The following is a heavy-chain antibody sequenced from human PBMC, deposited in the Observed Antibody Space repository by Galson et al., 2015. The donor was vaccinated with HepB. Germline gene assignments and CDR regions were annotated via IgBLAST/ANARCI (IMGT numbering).Heavy chain of an antibody. J-gene: IGHJ2*01. Sequence: SLRLSCAASGFTFSNYWMSWVRQAPGKGLEWVGRIKSIADGGKTDYAAPVKGRFTISRDNSKNTLSLHVNSLRAEDTAVYYCAKAYSFNDYWHFDLWGRGTLVTVSS. CDR3: AKAYSFNDYWHFDL. V-gene: IGHV3-15*01. D-gene: IGHD5-18*01. CDR1: GFTFSNYW. CDR2: IKSIADGGKT.